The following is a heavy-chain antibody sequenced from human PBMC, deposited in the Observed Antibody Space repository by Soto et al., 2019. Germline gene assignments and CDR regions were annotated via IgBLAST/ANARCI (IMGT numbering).Heavy chain of an antibody. CDR2: INPSGGST. D-gene: IGHD5-12*01. CDR1: GYTFTRYY. J-gene: IGHJ6*02. V-gene: IGHV1-46*01. CDR3: ATSTITSYGMDV. Sequence: ASVKVSCKASGYTFTRYYMHWVRQAPGQGLEWMGIINPSGGSTSYAQKFQGRDTMTRDTTTSTVYMELSGLRSEDTAVYYCATSTITSYGMDVWGQGTTVTVSS.